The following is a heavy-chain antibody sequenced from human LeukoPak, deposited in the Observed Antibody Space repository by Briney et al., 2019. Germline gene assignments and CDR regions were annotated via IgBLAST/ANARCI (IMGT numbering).Heavy chain of an antibody. CDR1: GFTFSSYV. CDR3: ATDPSDYETDAFDI. V-gene: IGHV3-30*03. D-gene: IGHD5-12*01. J-gene: IGHJ3*02. CDR2: ISYDGSKK. Sequence: PGGSLRLPCAASGFTFSSYVMHWVRQAPGKGLEWVAVISYDGSKKFYADSVKGRFTISRDNSKNTLYLQMNSLRTEDTAVYYCATDPSDYETDAFDIWGQGTMVTVSS.